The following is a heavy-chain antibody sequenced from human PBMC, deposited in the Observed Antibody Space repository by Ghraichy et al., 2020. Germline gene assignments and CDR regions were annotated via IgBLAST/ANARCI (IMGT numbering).Heavy chain of an antibody. D-gene: IGHD6-13*01. J-gene: IGHJ6*02. V-gene: IGHV3-21*01. Sequence: LTCAASGFTFSSYSMNWVRQAPGKGLEWVSSISSSSYIYYADSVKGRFTISRDNAKNSLYLQMNSLRAEDTAVYYCARDKIHSSSWYPDYYYGMDVWGQGTTVTVSS. CDR2: ISSSSYI. CDR3: ARDKIHSSSWYPDYYYGMDV. CDR1: GFTFSSYS.